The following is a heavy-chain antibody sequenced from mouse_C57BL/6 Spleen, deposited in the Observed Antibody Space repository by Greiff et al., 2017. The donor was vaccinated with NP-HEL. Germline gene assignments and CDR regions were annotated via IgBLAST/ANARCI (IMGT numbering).Heavy chain of an antibody. D-gene: IGHD1-1*01. CDR3: ASPYYYGSSYWFDY. CDR1: GYTFTSYW. J-gene: IGHJ2*01. Sequence: QVQLQQPGAELVRPGSSVKLSCKASGYTFTSYWMDWVKQRPGQGLEWIGNIYPSDSETHYNQKFKDKATLTVDKSSSTAYMQLSSLTSVDSAVYYCASPYYYGSSYWFDYWGQGTTLTVSS. CDR2: IYPSDSET. V-gene: IGHV1-61*01.